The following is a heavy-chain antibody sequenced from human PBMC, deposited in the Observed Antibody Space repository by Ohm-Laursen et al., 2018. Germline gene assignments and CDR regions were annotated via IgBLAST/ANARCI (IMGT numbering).Heavy chain of an antibody. CDR1: GFTFSSYS. Sequence: SLRLSCAASGFTFSSYSMNWVRQAPGKGLEWVSYISSSSSTIYYADSVKGRFTISRDNAKNSLYLQMNSLRADDTAVYYCARGAYASWGQGTLVTVSS. J-gene: IGHJ5*02. D-gene: IGHD3-16*01. CDR3: ARGAYAS. V-gene: IGHV3-48*04. CDR2: ISSSSSTI.